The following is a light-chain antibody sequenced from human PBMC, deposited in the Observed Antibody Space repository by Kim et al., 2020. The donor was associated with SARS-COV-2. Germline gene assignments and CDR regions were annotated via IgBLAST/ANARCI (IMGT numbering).Light chain of an antibody. J-gene: IGKJ1*01. CDR1: QSIGTW. Sequence: GDRVTITCRASQSIGTWLAWYQQKPGKAPKLLICEASSLESGVPSTFSGSGAGTEFTLTINSLQPNDFATYYCQQYHSYPWTFGQGTKVDIK. CDR3: QQYHSYPWT. V-gene: IGKV1-5*03. CDR2: EAS.